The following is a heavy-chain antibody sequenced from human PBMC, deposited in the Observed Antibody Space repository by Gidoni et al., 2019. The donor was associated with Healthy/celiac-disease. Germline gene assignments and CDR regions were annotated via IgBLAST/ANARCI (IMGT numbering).Heavy chain of an antibody. CDR1: GGSISSGSYY. V-gene: IGHV4-61*02. Sequence: QVQLQESGPGLVKPSQTLSLTCTVPGGSISSGSYYWSWIRQPAGKGLEWIGRIYTSGSTNYNPSLKSRVTISVDTSKNQFSLKLSSVTAADTAVYYCARGYCSGGSCHQAFDIWGQGTMVTVSS. CDR3: ARGYCSGGSCHQAFDI. CDR2: IYTSGST. J-gene: IGHJ3*02. D-gene: IGHD2-15*01.